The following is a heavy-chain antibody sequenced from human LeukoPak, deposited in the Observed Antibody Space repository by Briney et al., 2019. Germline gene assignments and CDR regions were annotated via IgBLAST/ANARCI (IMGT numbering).Heavy chain of an antibody. J-gene: IGHJ4*02. CDR1: GGSISSYY. V-gene: IGHV4-59*01. CDR2: ICYSGST. Sequence: SETLSLTCTVSGGSISSYYWSWIRQPPGKGLEWIGYICYSGSTNYNPSLKSRVTISVDTSKIQFSLKLSSVTAADTAVYYCARSSTADSSGYYPFDYWGQGTLVTVSS. CDR3: ARSSTADSSGYYPFDY. D-gene: IGHD3-22*01.